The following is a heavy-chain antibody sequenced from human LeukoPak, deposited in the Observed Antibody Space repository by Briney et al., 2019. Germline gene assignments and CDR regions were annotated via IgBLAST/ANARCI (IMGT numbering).Heavy chain of an antibody. CDR3: VSHSVTTNYYYYAMDV. J-gene: IGHJ6*02. V-gene: IGHV3-53*01. D-gene: IGHD4-17*01. CDR1: GFTVSSNY. CDR2: IYSGGST. Sequence: GGSLRLSCAASGFTVSSNYMSWVRQAPGKGLEWVSVIYSGGSTDYADSVKGRFTISRDNSKNTLYLQMNSLRAEDTAVYYCVSHSVTTNYYYYAMDVWGQGTTVTVSS.